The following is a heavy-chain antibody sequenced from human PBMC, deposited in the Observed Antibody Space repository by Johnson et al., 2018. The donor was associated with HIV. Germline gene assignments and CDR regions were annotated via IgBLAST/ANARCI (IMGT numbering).Heavy chain of an antibody. V-gene: IGHV3-30*02. J-gene: IGHJ3*02. CDR3: ARVITMIVVVIGDI. Sequence: QVQLVESGGGLVQPGGSLRLSCAASGLTFSSYGMHWVRQAPGQGLEWVEFIHYDGSHNNYPDSVKGRFTVSRDNSKNPLYRQRNSLRAEDAVICYCARVITMIVVVIGDIWGQGTMVTVSS. CDR2: IHYDGSHN. D-gene: IGHD3-22*01. CDR1: GLTFSSYG.